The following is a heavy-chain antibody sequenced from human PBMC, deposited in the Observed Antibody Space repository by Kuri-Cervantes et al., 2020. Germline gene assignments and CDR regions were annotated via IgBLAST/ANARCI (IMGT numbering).Heavy chain of an antibody. Sequence: ASVKVSCKVSGYTLTELSMHWVRQAPGKGLEWMGGFDPEDGETIYAQKFQGRVTMTEDTSTDTAYMELSSLRSEDTAVYYCARERLAVAGLHGWFDPWGQGTLVTVSS. CDR1: GYTLTELS. D-gene: IGHD6-19*01. CDR2: FDPEDGET. V-gene: IGHV1-24*01. J-gene: IGHJ5*02. CDR3: ARERLAVAGLHGWFDP.